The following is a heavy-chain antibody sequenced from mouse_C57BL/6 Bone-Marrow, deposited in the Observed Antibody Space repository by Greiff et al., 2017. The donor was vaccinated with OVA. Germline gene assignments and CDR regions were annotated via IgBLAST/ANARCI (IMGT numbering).Heavy chain of an antibody. CDR2: IDPENGDT. CDR1: GFNIKDDY. J-gene: IGHJ3*01. Sequence: EVQLQQSGAELVRPGASVKLSCTASGFNIKDDYMHWVKQRPEQGLEWIGWIDPENGDTEYASKFQGKATITADTSSNTAYLQLSSLTSEDTAVYYCTVRLRRAWFAYWGQGTLVTVSA. CDR3: TVRLRRAWFAY. V-gene: IGHV14-4*01. D-gene: IGHD2-2*01.